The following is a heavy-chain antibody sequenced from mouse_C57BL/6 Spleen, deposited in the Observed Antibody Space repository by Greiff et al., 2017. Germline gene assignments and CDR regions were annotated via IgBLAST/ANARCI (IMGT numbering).Heavy chain of an antibody. D-gene: IGHD2-5*01. Sequence: VKLMESGAELVKPGASVKLSCKASGYTFTEYTIHWVKQRSGQGLEWIGWFYPGSGSIKYNEKFKDKATLTADKSSSTVYMELSRLTSEDSAVYFCARHEGYSKRGYWYFDVWGTGTTVTVSS. J-gene: IGHJ1*03. CDR1: GYTFTEYT. CDR3: ARHEGYSKRGYWYFDV. V-gene: IGHV1-62-2*01. CDR2: FYPGSGSI.